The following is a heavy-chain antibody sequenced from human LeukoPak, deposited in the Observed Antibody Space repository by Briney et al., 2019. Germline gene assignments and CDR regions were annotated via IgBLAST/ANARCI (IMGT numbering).Heavy chain of an antibody. Sequence: SSETLSLTCTVSGGSISSYYWSWIRQPPGKGLEWIGFIFYSGTTNYNPSLKGRVTMSVDTSKNQFSLKLSSVTAADTAVYYCASGSGYYSANAFDIWGQGTMVTVSS. CDR3: ASGSGYYSANAFDI. V-gene: IGHV4-59*01. CDR1: GGSISSYY. CDR2: IFYSGTT. J-gene: IGHJ3*02. D-gene: IGHD3-22*01.